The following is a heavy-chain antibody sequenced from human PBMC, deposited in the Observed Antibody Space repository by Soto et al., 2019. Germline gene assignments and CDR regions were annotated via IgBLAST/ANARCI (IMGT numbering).Heavy chain of an antibody. V-gene: IGHV5-10-1*01. J-gene: IGHJ6*02. CDR2: IDPSDSYT. Sequence: GESLKISCKGSGYSFSSYWITWVRQLPGKGLEWMGRIDPSDSYTNYSPSFQGPVTISVDKSISTAYLQWNSLKASDSAMYYCARQDETSREDYYGMDVWGQGTTVTVSS. CDR1: GYSFSSYW. CDR3: ARQDETSREDYYGMDV.